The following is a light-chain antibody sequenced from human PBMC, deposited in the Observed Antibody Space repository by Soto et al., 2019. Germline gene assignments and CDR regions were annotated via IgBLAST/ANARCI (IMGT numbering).Light chain of an antibody. V-gene: IGKV3-20*01. CDR2: DAS. CDR3: QQYGSSPWT. CDR1: QSVSSSN. J-gene: IGKJ1*01. Sequence: EKVLKQSPGSLSLSKGERATLSCRASQSVSSSNIAWYQQKPGQAPRLLIYDASNRATGIPDRFSGSGSGTDFTLTISRLEPEDFAVYHCQQYGSSPWTFGQGTKVDI.